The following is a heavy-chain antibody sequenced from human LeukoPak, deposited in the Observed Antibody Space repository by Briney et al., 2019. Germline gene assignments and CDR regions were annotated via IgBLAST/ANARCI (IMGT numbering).Heavy chain of an antibody. Sequence: GGSLRLSCVVSGFTFNRCWMNWVRQAPGKGLEWVAHINPDGRDTYYVDSVKGRFTISRDNAQSSMYLQMNSLRVEDTAVYYCTSWGDTTAEYFQRWGQGTLVTVSS. D-gene: IGHD2-21*02. V-gene: IGHV3-7*01. CDR2: INPDGRDT. CDR1: GFTFNRCW. J-gene: IGHJ1*01. CDR3: TSWGDTTAEYFQR.